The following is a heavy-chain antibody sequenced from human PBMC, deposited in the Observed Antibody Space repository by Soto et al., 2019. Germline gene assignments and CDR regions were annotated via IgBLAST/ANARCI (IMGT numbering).Heavy chain of an antibody. CDR3: VGDGAGGYSLGWFDP. J-gene: IGHJ5*01. CDR1: GDSISRGGYY. D-gene: IGHD5-12*01. CDR2: IYHSGST. V-gene: IGHV4-31*03. Sequence: QVQLQESGPGLVKPSQTLSLTCSVSGDSISRGGYYYNWIRQLPGKGLEWIGYIYHSGSTNYNPSLQNGVTISAAPSKNQSSLEVTSVTAADTAVYYCVGDGAGGYSLGWFDPWGQGTLVTVSS.